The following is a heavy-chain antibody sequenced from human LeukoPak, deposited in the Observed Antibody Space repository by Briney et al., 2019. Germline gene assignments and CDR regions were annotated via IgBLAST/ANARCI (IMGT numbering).Heavy chain of an antibody. D-gene: IGHD3-10*01. Sequence: GSLRLSCAASGFTFSSYWMSWVRQAPGKGLEWVANIKQDGSEKYYVDSVKGRFTISRDNAKNSQYLQMNSLRAEDTAVYYCARTYYYGSGSYYNYHYYYYMDVWGKGTTVTVSS. J-gene: IGHJ6*03. CDR3: ARTYYYGSGSYYNYHYYYYMDV. V-gene: IGHV3-7*01. CDR2: IKQDGSEK. CDR1: GFTFSSYW.